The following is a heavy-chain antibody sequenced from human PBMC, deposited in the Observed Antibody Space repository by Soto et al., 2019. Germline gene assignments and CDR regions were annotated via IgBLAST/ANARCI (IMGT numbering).Heavy chain of an antibody. Sequence: EVQLVESGGGLVQPGGSLRLSCTASGITLSRDWMTWVRQAPGKGLEWVASIKPDGSGEYYLDSVKGRFTISRDNTKNSLYLQANSLRAEDPAMYFCAKLLNGVTALDYWGQGTLVTVSS. D-gene: IGHD2-21*02. V-gene: IGHV3-7*01. CDR3: AKLLNGVTALDY. CDR2: IKPDGSGE. CDR1: GITLSRDW. J-gene: IGHJ4*02.